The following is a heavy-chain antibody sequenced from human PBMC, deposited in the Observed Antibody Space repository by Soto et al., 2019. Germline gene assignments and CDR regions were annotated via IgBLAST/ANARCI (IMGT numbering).Heavy chain of an antibody. CDR3: ARAATQDGDYCYYMDV. J-gene: IGHJ6*03. V-gene: IGHV3-13*01. CDR1: GFTFSSYD. CDR2: IGTAGDA. Sequence: EVQLVESGGGLVQPGGSLRLSCAASGFTFSSYDMHWVRQATGKGLEWVSAIGTAGDAYYPGSLKGRFTISRENAKNSLYLQMNSLRAGDTAVYYCARAATQDGDYCYYMDVWGKGTTVT. D-gene: IGHD2-15*01.